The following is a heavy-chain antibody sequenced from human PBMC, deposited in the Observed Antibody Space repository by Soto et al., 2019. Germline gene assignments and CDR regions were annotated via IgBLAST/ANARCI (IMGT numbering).Heavy chain of an antibody. CDR3: ARKYCGGDCSSGYYFDY. J-gene: IGHJ4*02. CDR2: IKSKTDGGTT. CDR1: GFTFSNAW. Sequence: GGSLRLSCAASGFTFSNAWMSWVRQAPGKGLEGVGRIKSKTDGGTTDYAAPVKGRFTISRDDSKNTLYLQMNSLKTEDTAVYYCARKYCGGDCSSGYYFDYWGQGTLVTVSS. V-gene: IGHV3-15*01. D-gene: IGHD2-21*02.